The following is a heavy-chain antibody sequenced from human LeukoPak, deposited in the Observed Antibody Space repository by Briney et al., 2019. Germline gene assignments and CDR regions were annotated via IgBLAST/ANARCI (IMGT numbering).Heavy chain of an antibody. J-gene: IGHJ4*02. CDR1: GYTFISYG. V-gene: IGHV1-18*01. CDR2: ISAYEGDT. D-gene: IGHD2-15*01. Sequence: ASVKVSCKPSGYTFISYGISWVRQAPGQGLEWVGWISAYEGDTDYAQKFQGRVAMTTDTSTNTVYMELRSLTSDDTAVYYCARVNDVAVVAAAAPHFEHWGQGTLVTVSS. CDR3: ARVNDVAVVAAAAPHFEH.